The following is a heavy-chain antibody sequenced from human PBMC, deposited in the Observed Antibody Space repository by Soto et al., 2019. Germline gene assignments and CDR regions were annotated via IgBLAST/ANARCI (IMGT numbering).Heavy chain of an antibody. J-gene: IGHJ5*01. V-gene: IGHV4-30-4*08. D-gene: IGHD2-15*01. CDR3: ARVRSWWLTICDS. CDR2: IFYSGST. CDR1: GVSISSYY. Sequence: PSETLSLTCTVSGVSISSYYWSWIRQPPGKGLEWIAYIFYSGSTYYNPSLKSRVSLSVDTSKNQFSLKLNSVTAADTAVYYCARVRSWWLTICDSWGHGTLVTVSS.